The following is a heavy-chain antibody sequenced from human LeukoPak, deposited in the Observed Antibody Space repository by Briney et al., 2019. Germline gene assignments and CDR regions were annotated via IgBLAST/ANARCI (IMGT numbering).Heavy chain of an antibody. J-gene: IGHJ5*02. CDR2: INPSGGST. Sequence: GASVKVSCKASGYTFTSYYMHWVRQAPGQGLEWMGIINPSGGSTSYAQKFQGRVTMTRNTSISTAYMELSSLRSEDTAVYYCARGPKMVRGVIYWFDPWGQGTLVTVSS. D-gene: IGHD3-10*01. CDR3: ARGPKMVRGVIYWFDP. V-gene: IGHV1-46*01. CDR1: GYTFTSYY.